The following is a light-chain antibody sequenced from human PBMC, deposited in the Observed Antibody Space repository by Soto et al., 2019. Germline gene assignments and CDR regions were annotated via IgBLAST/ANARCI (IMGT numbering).Light chain of an antibody. CDR2: QDS. CDR1: KLGDKY. J-gene: IGLJ2*01. CDR3: QAWDSSTAVV. V-gene: IGLV3-1*01. Sequence: SYELTQPPSVSVSPGQTASITCSGDKLGDKYVCWYQQMPGQSPVVVIYQDSRRPSGIPERFSGSNSGNTATLTISGTQAMDEADYYCQAWDSSTAVVFGGGTQLTVL.